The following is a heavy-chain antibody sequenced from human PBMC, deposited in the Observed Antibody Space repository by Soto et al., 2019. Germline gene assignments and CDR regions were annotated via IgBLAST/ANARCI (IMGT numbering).Heavy chain of an antibody. Sequence: SVKVSCKASGVTFSSETLGWVRQAPGQGLEWVGGIIPLFGTASYAQKFQGRVTITADESTSTVYMELSSLRSDDTAVYFCATELGENPASPFDAWGQGTLVTVSS. CDR3: ATELGENPASPFDA. V-gene: IGHV1-69*13. J-gene: IGHJ4*02. CDR2: IIPLFGTA. D-gene: IGHD3-10*01. CDR1: GVTFSSET.